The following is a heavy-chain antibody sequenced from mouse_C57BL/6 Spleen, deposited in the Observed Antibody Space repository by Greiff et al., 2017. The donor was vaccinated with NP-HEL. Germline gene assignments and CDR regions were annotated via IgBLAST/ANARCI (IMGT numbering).Heavy chain of an antibody. CDR3: ARAPMDYFDY. D-gene: IGHD1-1*02. J-gene: IGHJ2*01. V-gene: IGHV1-66*01. Sequence: QVQLQQSGPELVKPGASVKISCKASGYSFTSYYIHWVKQRPGQGLEWIGWIYPGSGNTKYNEKFKGKATLTADTSSSTAYMQLSSLTSEDSAVYYCARAPMDYFDYWGQGTTLTVSS. CDR2: IYPGSGNT. CDR1: GYSFTSYY.